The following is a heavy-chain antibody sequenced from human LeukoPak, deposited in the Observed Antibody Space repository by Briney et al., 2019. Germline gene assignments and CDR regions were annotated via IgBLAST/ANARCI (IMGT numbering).Heavy chain of an antibody. Sequence: GGSLRLSCAASGFTFSSFGMSWVRQAPGKGLEWVSGISGGGGSTSYADSVKGRFTISRDNSKNTLYLQMNSLRAEDTAVYYCAKDSAYSGGPFAGGFDHWGQGTLVTVSA. V-gene: IGHV3-23*01. CDR2: ISGGGGST. CDR1: GFTFSSFG. CDR3: AKDSAYSGGPFAGGFDH. J-gene: IGHJ4*02. D-gene: IGHD5-18*01.